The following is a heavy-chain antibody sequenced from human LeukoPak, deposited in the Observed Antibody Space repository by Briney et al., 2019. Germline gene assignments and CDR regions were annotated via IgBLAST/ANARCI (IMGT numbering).Heavy chain of an antibody. V-gene: IGHV1-3*01. Sequence: ASVKVSCKASGYTFTSYAMHWVRQAPGQRLEWMGWINAGNGNTKYSQEFQGRVTITRDTSTSTAYMELRSLRSDDTAVYYCARVNHPPRRGYSSSWYVWFDPWGQGTLVTVSS. CDR3: ARVNHPPRRGYSSSWYVWFDP. D-gene: IGHD6-13*01. CDR2: INAGNGNT. J-gene: IGHJ5*02. CDR1: GYTFTSYA.